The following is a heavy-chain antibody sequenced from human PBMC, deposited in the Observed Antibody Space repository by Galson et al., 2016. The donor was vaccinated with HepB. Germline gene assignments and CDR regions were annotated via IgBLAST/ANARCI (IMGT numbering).Heavy chain of an antibody. Sequence: SLRLSCAASGFTFSDYWMHWVRQAPGKGLMWVSGVNSDGNTTTYADSVKGRFTVSRDNAKNALYLEMNGLRADDMAVYYCAREELLWFRESGNGMDVWGKGTTVTVSP. V-gene: IGHV3-74*03. CDR2: VNSDGNTT. J-gene: IGHJ6*04. CDR3: AREELLWFRESGNGMDV. CDR1: GFTFSDYW. D-gene: IGHD3-10*01.